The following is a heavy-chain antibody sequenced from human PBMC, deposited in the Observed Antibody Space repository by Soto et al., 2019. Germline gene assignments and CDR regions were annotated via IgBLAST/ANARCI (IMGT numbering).Heavy chain of an antibody. J-gene: IGHJ6*02. CDR3: ARRLAVAGTLYYGMDV. CDR1: GYSFTSYW. Sequence: PGESLKISCKGSGYSFTSYWIGWVRQMPGKGLEWMGIIYPGDSDTRYSPSFQGQVTISADKSISTAYLQWSSLKASDTAMYYCARRLAVAGTLYYGMDVWGQGTTVTVSS. D-gene: IGHD6-19*01. V-gene: IGHV5-51*01. CDR2: IYPGDSDT.